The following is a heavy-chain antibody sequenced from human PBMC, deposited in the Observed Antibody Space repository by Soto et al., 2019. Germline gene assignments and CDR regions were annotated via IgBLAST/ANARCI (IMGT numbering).Heavy chain of an antibody. D-gene: IGHD2-15*01. CDR2: ISSSSSYI. J-gene: IGHJ5*02. Sequence: GGSLRLSCAASGFTFSSYSMNWVRQAPGKGLEWVSSISSSSSYIYYADSVKGRFTISRDNAKNSLYLQMNSLRAEDTAVYYCARDPIVVVVAAHQPGFDPWGQGTLVTVSS. CDR1: GFTFSSYS. CDR3: ARDPIVVVVAAHQPGFDP. V-gene: IGHV3-21*01.